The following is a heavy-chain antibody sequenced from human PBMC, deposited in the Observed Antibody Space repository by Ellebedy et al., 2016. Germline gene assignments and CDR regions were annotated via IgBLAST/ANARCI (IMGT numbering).Heavy chain of an antibody. V-gene: IGHV3-9*01. D-gene: IGHD4/OR15-4a*01. CDR2: ISWDCAVI. J-gene: IGHJ4*02. CDR1: GFTFNDYA. CDR3: AKGTMDYFYH. Sequence: GGSLRLXCAGSGFTFNDYALHWVRQAPGKGLEWVSGISWDCAVIGYGGSVKGRFTISKDSAKNYLYLQMNSLRPEDTAFYYCAKGTMDYFYHWGQGTLVTVSS.